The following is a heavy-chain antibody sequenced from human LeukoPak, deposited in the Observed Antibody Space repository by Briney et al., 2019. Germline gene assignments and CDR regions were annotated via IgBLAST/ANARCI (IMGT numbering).Heavy chain of an antibody. Sequence: GGSLRLSCAASGFTFSSYAMHWVRQAPGKGLEWVAVISYDGSDKYYADSVKGRFTISRDNSKNTLYLQMNSLRAEDTAVYYCAKDWGYYYDSSGYHHRLVDYWGQGTLVTVSS. CDR1: GFTFSSYA. D-gene: IGHD3-22*01. CDR3: AKDWGYYYDSSGYHHRLVDY. V-gene: IGHV3-30-3*01. J-gene: IGHJ4*02. CDR2: ISYDGSDK.